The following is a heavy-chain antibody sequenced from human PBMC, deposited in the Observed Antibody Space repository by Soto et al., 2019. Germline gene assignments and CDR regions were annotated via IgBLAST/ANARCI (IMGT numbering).Heavy chain of an antibody. D-gene: IGHD1-26*01. V-gene: IGHV3-74*01. CDR3: ARGKDQRTTQTYSYFDS. CDR2: VNSDGSMT. J-gene: IGHJ4*02. CDR1: GFTLSGYW. Sequence: EVQLVESGGGLVQPGGSVRLSCAASGFTLSGYWMHWVRQVPGKGLVWVSRVNSDGSMTAYADSVKGRFTISRDNAKNTLYLQMNSLKADDTDVYYCARGKDQRTTQTYSYFDSWGQGTQVAVSS.